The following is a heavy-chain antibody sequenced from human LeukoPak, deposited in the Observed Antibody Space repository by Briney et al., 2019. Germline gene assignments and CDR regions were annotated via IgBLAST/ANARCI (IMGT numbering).Heavy chain of an antibody. CDR2: ISYDGSNK. J-gene: IGHJ4*02. CDR3: ARTQEIVVVPAAPYFDY. V-gene: IGHV3-30*03. Sequence: GGSLRLSCAASGFTFSSYGMHWVRQAPGKGLEWVAVISYDGSNKGYADSVKGRFTLSRDNSKNTLYLHMNSLRAADTAVYYCARTQEIVVVPAAPYFDYWGQGTLVTVSS. CDR1: GFTFSSYG. D-gene: IGHD2-2*01.